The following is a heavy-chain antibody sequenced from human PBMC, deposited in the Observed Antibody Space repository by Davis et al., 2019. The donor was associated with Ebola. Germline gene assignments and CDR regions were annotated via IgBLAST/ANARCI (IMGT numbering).Heavy chain of an antibody. CDR1: GFSLSNARMG. CDR3: ARIVEQLAGDYYYYGMDV. Sequence: SGPTLVKPTETLTLTCTVSGFSLSNARMGVSWIRQPPGKALEWLAHIFSNDEKSYGTSLKSRLTISKDTSKSQVVLTMTNMDPVDTATYYCARIVEQLAGDYYYYGMDVWGQGTTVTVSS. J-gene: IGHJ6*02. D-gene: IGHD6-6*01. V-gene: IGHV2-26*01. CDR2: IFSNDEK.